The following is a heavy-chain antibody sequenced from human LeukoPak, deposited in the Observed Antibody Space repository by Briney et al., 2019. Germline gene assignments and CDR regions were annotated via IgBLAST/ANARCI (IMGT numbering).Heavy chain of an antibody. CDR1: GYTFTSYD. J-gene: IGHJ4*02. V-gene: IGHV1-8*01. Sequence: ASVKVSCKASGYTFTSYDINWVRQATGQGLEWMGWMNPNSGNTGYAQKFQGRVTMTRNTSISTAYMELSSLRSEDTAVYYCARDFSPYRVGDYWGQGTLVTVSS. CDR3: ARDFSPYRVGDY. D-gene: IGHD1-26*01. CDR2: MNPNSGNT.